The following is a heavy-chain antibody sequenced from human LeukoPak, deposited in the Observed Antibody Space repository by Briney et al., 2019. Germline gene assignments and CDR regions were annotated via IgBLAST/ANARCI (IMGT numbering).Heavy chain of an antibody. CDR2: IIPIFGTA. CDR3: ARGSYWNYWYPRTPTRTGSTLDY. Sequence: AASVKVSCKASGGTFSSYAISWVRQAPGQGLEWMGGIIPIFGTANYAQKFQGRVTITTDESTSTAYMELSSLRSEDTAVYYCARGSYWNYWYPRTPTRTGSTLDYWGQGTLVTVSS. V-gene: IGHV1-69*05. J-gene: IGHJ4*02. CDR1: GGTFSSYA. D-gene: IGHD1-7*01.